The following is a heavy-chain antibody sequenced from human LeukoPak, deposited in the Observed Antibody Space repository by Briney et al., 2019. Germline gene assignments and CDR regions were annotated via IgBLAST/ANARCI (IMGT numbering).Heavy chain of an antibody. CDR1: GFTVSSNY. J-gene: IGHJ3*02. CDR2: IYSGGST. V-gene: IGHV3-66*04. D-gene: IGHD6-19*01. Sequence: GSLRLSCAASGFTVSSNYMSWVRQAPGKGLEWVSVIYSGGSTSHADSVKGRFTISRDNSKNTLYLQMNSLRAEDTAVFYCAKPRGEEWLVGLYDAFDIWGQGTMVTVSS. CDR3: AKPRGEEWLVGLYDAFDI.